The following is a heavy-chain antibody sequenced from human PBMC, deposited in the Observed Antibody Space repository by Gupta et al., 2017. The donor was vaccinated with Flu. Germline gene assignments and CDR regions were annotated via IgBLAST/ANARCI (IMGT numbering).Heavy chain of an antibody. CDR2: ISYDGSNK. CDR3: AKDATTVTTGWFDP. Sequence: QVQLVESGGGVVQPGRSLRLSCAASGFTFSSYGMHWVRQAPGKGLEGVAVISYDGSNKYYADAVKGRFTISRDNSKNTLYLQMNSLRAEDTAVYYCAKDATTVTTGWFDPWGQGTLVTVSS. CDR1: GFTFSSYG. V-gene: IGHV3-30*18. J-gene: IGHJ5*02. D-gene: IGHD4-17*01.